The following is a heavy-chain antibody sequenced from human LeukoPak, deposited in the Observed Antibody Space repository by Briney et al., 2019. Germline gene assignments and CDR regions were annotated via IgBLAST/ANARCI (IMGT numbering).Heavy chain of an antibody. CDR2: IYHSGST. CDR3: ARFTYMGFGDLPGGFDP. J-gene: IGHJ5*02. Sequence: PSGTLSLTCAVSGGSISSSNWWSWVRQPPGKGLEWIGEIYHSGSTNYNPSLKSRVTISVDKSKNQFSLKLSSVTAADTAVYYCARFTYMGFGDLPGGFDPWGQGTLVTVSS. CDR1: GGSISSSNW. D-gene: IGHD3-10*01. V-gene: IGHV4-4*02.